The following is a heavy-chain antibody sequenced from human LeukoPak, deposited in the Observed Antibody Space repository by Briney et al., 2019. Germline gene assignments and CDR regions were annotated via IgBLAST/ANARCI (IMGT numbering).Heavy chain of an antibody. D-gene: IGHD3-10*01. CDR2: IYSSGGT. J-gene: IGHJ4*02. V-gene: IGHV4-59*01. CDR1: GYSISGYY. Sequence: SETLSLTCGVTGYSISGYYWSWIRQPPGKGLEGIAYIYSSGGTSYNPSLKSRVTISVDTSKNQFSLQLSSVIAADTAVYYCARYGPARNHKHFDYWGQGTLVTVSS. CDR3: ARYGPARNHKHFDY.